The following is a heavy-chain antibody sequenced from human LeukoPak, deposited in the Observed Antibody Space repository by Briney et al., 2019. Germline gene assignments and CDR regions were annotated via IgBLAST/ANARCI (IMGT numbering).Heavy chain of an antibody. J-gene: IGHJ6*03. CDR2: NNHSGST. CDR3: ARGLINYYYYMDV. CDR1: GGSFSGYY. Sequence: SETLSLTCAVYGGSFSGYYWSWIRQPPGKGLEWIGENNHSGSTNYNPSLKSRVTISVDTSKNQFSLKLSSVTAADTAVYYCARGLINYYYYMDVWGKGTTVTVSS. V-gene: IGHV4-34*01.